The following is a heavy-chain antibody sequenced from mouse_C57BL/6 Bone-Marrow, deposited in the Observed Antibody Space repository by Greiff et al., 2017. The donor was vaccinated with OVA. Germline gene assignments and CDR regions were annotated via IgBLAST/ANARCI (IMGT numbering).Heavy chain of an antibody. CDR2: IYPRSGNT. CDR3: ARGSYYCGSSWYFDV. V-gene: IGHV1-81*01. J-gene: IGHJ1*03. Sequence: VQLQQSGAELARPGASVKLSCKASGYTFTSYGISWVKQRTGQGLEWIGEIYPRSGNTYYNEKFKGKATLTADKSSSTAYMELRSLTSEDSAVYFCARGSYYCGSSWYFDVWGTGTTVTVSS. D-gene: IGHD1-1*01. CDR1: GYTFTSYG.